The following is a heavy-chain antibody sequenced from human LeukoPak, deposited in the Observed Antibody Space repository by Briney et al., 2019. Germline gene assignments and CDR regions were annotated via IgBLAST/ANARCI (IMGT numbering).Heavy chain of an antibody. V-gene: IGHV3-30*01. CDR3: ARSKLWYSSSGAAFDI. J-gene: IGHJ3*02. Sequence: GGSLRLSCAASGFTFSSYAMHWVRQAPGKGLEWVAVISYDGSNKYYADSVKGRFTISRDNSKNTLYLQMNSLRAEDTAVYYCARSKLWYSSSGAAFDIWGQGTMVIVSS. CDR2: ISYDGSNK. D-gene: IGHD6-13*01. CDR1: GFTFSSYA.